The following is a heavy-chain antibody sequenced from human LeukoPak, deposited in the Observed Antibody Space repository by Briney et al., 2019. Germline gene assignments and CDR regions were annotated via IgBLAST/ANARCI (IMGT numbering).Heavy chain of an antibody. CDR2: IIPIFGTA. CDR1: GGTFSSYA. D-gene: IGHD3-3*01. V-gene: IGHV1-69*05. CDR3: ASRPLGVAIGYFDY. Sequence: SVKVSCKASGGTFSSYAISWVRQAPGQGLEWMGGIIPIFGTANYAQKFQGRVTITTDESTSTAYMELSSLRSEDTAVYYCASRPLGVAIGYFDYWGQGALVTVSS. J-gene: IGHJ4*02.